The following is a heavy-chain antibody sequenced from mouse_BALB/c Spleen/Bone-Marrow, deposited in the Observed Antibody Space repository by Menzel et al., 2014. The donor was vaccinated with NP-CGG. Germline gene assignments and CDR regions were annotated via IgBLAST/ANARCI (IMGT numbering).Heavy chain of an antibody. D-gene: IGHD2-1*01. Sequence: EVKVVESGAELVKPGASVKLSCTASGFNIKDTYMHWAKQRPEQGLEWIGRIDPANGNTKYDPKFQGKATITADTSSNTAYLQLSSLTSEDTAVYYCARNGNYGAWFAYWGQGTLVTVSA. V-gene: IGHV14-3*02. CDR1: GFNIKDTY. CDR3: ARNGNYGAWFAY. CDR2: IDPANGNT. J-gene: IGHJ3*01.